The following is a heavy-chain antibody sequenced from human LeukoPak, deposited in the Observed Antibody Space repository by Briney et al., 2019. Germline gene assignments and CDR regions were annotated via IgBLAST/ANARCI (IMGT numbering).Heavy chain of an antibody. CDR3: ARGYSYGYIQTDY. Sequence: AGGSLRLSCAASGFTFSSYWMSWVRQAPGKGLEWVANIKQDGSEKYYVYSVKGRFTISRDNAKNSLYLQMNSLRAEDTAVYYCARGYSYGYIQTDYWGQGTLGTVSS. D-gene: IGHD5-18*01. V-gene: IGHV3-7*01. CDR2: IKQDGSEK. CDR1: GFTFSSYW. J-gene: IGHJ4*02.